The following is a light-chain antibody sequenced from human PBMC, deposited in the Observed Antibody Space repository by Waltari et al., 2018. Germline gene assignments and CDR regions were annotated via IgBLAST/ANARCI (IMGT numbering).Light chain of an antibody. CDR1: TGPSDYA. CDR3: QTWDKGIVL. Sequence: QLVLTQSPPASASLGASVKLPCTLTTGPSDYAIAWHQQQPEKSPRYLMKLFSDGSHYKGDGVPDRFSGSSSGAERYLTISSLQSEDEADYHCQTWDKGIVLFGGGTKLTVL. CDR2: LFSDGSH. V-gene: IGLV4-69*01. J-gene: IGLJ2*01.